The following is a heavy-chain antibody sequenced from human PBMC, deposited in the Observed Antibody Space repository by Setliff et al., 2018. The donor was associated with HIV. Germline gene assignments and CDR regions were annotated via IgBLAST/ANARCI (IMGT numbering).Heavy chain of an antibody. V-gene: IGHV1-8*02. J-gene: IGHJ4*02. CDR3: ARGYASGSGSYYYDY. CDR1: GYTFATYD. CDR2: VNPYSGNS. Sequence: ASVKVSCKPSGYTFATYDINWVRQAAGQGLEWLGWVNPYSGNSGYAQKFHGRLTMTRDTSRGTAHMELRSLRSDDTAVCFCARGYASGSGSYYYDYWGQGTLVTVPS. D-gene: IGHD2-15*01.